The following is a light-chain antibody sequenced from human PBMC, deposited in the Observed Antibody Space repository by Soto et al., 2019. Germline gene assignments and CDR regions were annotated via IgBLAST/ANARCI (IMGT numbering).Light chain of an antibody. CDR3: SSYTTSGTFWV. CDR2: DVT. J-gene: IGLJ3*02. CDR1: SSDVGDHNY. Sequence: QSALTQPASVSGSPGQSITISCTGTSSDVGDHNYVSWYQQHPGKAPKLMIYDVTDRPSVVSNRFSGSKSGNTASLTISGLQAEDEADYYCSSYTTSGTFWVFGGGTKVTVL. V-gene: IGLV2-14*01.